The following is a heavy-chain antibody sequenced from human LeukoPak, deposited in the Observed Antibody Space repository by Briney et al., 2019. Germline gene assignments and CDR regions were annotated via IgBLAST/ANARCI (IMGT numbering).Heavy chain of an antibody. CDR1: GGSISSGSYY. V-gene: IGHV4-39*01. J-gene: IGHJ5*02. CDR2: INHSGST. D-gene: IGHD6-19*01. Sequence: SETLSLTCTVSGGSISSGSYYWTWIRQPPGKGLEWIGEINHSGSTNYNPSLKSRFTISVDTSKNQFSLKLSSVTAADTAVYYCARHRYSSGWYVWFDPWGQGTLVTVSS. CDR3: ARHRYSSGWYVWFDP.